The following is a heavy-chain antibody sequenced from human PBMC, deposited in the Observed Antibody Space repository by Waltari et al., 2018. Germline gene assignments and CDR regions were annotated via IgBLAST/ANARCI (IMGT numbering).Heavy chain of an antibody. J-gene: IGHJ4*02. CDR3: AEEGNTTAGLFDS. D-gene: IGHD6-25*01. CDR2: IYHTGSS. CDR1: GHSVNNVFY. V-gene: IGHV4-38-2*02. Sequence: QVQLRESGPGLVRSSVTLSLTCTVSGHSVNNVFYWAWIRQSPGGGLEWIASIYHTGSSHYNSSLKSRVSISTDMSTKQFFLTLTHLTAADTAVYYCAEEGNTTAGLFDSWGQGTLVTVSS.